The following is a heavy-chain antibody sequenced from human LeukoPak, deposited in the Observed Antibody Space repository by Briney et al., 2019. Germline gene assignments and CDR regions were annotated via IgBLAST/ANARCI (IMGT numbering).Heavy chain of an antibody. V-gene: IGHV3-23*01. D-gene: IGHD3-22*01. J-gene: IGHJ4*02. CDR1: GFTFSSYA. CDR2: ISGSGGST. Sequence: PGGSLRLSCAASGFTFSSYAMSWVRQAPGKGLEWVSAISGSGGSTYYADSVKGRFTISRDNSKNTLYLQMNSLRAEDTAVYYCAKDPHTITSMIRTWDGYWGQGTLVTVSS. CDR3: AKDPHTITSMIRTWDGY.